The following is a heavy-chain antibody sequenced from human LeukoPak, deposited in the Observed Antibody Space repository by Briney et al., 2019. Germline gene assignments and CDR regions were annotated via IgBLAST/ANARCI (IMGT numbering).Heavy chain of an antibody. J-gene: IGHJ3*02. D-gene: IGHD3-22*01. Sequence: GGSLRLSCAASGFTFSSYWMSWVRQAPGKGLEWVANIKQDGSEKYYVDSVKGRFTISRDNAKNSLYLQMNSLRAEDTAVYYCARDFFKEPATFIFSGYYWGTAFDIWGQGTMVTVSS. V-gene: IGHV3-7*01. CDR2: IKQDGSEK. CDR1: GFTFSSYW. CDR3: ARDFFKEPATFIFSGYYWGTAFDI.